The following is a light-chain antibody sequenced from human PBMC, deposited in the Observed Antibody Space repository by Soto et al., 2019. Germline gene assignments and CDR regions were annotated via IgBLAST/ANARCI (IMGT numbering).Light chain of an antibody. CDR2: AAS. CDR3: QQSYTTPPIT. CDR1: QSISSY. J-gene: IGKJ5*01. V-gene: IGKV1-39*01. Sequence: DIQMTLSPSSVSASVGDRVIITCRAIQSISSYLKWYQQKPGEAPKLLIYAASSLQSGVPSRFSSSGSGTDFTLTISSRQHEDYAAYYYQQSYTTPPITFGQGPRVEIK.